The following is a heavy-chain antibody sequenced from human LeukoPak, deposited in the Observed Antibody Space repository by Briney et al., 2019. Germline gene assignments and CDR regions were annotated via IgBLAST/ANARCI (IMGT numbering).Heavy chain of an antibody. J-gene: IGHJ5*02. V-gene: IGHV4-39*01. CDR2: AHSNGDT. D-gene: IGHD3-16*01. CDR3: ARRRKTMIWFDP. CDR1: GDFISGVDYF. Sequence: KPSETLSLTCTVSGDFISGVDYFWGWVRRPPGKGLEWIGIAHSNGDTYYSPSLKSRVTISLDTSNNQFSLKLSSVTAADTAVYYCARRRKTMIWFDPWGRGTLVTVSS.